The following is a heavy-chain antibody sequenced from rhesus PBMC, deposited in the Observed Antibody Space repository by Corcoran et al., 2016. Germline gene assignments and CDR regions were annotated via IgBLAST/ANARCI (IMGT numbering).Heavy chain of an antibody. V-gene: IGHV1-138*01. CDR2: INPKTGGT. CDR1: GYTFTDSY. J-gene: IGHJ5-2*02. Sequence: QVQLVQSGAEGKKPGASVTVSCKASGYTFTDSYMQWVRPAPGQGLEWMGRINPKTGGTDYAQKFQDRVTMTRDTSTSTAYMELSSLRSEDTAVYYCARARSFALDVWGRGVLVTVSS. CDR3: ARARSFALDV.